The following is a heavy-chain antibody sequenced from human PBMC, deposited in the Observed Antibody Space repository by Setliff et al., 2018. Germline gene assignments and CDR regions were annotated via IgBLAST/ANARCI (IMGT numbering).Heavy chain of an antibody. CDR2: TQFDGNDR. Sequence: GGSLRLSCAASGFSFSDYAMHWVRQAPGRGLEWVAFTQFDGNDRYFADSVKGRFTISRDNSKNTLYLQMNSLRAEDTAVYYCAKVVTYYYESSGFYYGTNYVDCWGQGTLVTVSS. D-gene: IGHD3-22*01. CDR1: GFSFSDYA. V-gene: IGHV3-30*02. CDR3: AKVVTYYYESSGFYYGTNYVDC. J-gene: IGHJ4*02.